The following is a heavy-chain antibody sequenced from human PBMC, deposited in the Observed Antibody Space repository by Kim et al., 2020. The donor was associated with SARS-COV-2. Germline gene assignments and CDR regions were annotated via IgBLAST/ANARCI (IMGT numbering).Heavy chain of an antibody. CDR3: ARVRRITMVRGVIPHFDY. Sequence: KGRFTISRDNAKNSLYLQMNSLRAEDTAVYYCARVRRITMVRGVIPHFDYWGQGTLVTVSS. D-gene: IGHD3-10*01. V-gene: IGHV3-11*06. J-gene: IGHJ4*02.